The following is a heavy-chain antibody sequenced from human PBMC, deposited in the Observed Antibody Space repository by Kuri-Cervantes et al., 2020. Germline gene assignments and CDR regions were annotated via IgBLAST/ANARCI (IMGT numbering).Heavy chain of an antibody. J-gene: IGHJ4*02. CDR3: ARTSAAGPFDY. D-gene: IGHD6-13*01. CDR1: GGSISSYY. Sequence: GSLRLSCTVSGGSISSYYWSWIRQPPGKGLEWIGRIYTSGSTNYNPSLKSRVTMSVDTSKNQFSLKLSSVTAADTAVYYCARTSAAGPFDYWGQGTLVTVSS. CDR2: IYTSGST. V-gene: IGHV4-4*07.